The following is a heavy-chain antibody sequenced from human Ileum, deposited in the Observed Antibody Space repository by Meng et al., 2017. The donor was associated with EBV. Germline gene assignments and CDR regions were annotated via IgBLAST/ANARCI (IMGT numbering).Heavy chain of an antibody. J-gene: IGHJ4*02. CDR1: GGAHSSSNW. CDR2: IHHTEST. V-gene: IGHV4-4*02. D-gene: IGHD3-22*01. CDR3: ARESYSDSSGYYSLDY. Sequence: QRPRQGACAGLGKTSGTLSLTCAVAGGAHSSSNWWSWVRQAPGKGLEWIGEIHHTESTNYNPSLKSRVTISVDKSKNQFSLKLSSVAAADTAVYYCARESYSDSSGYYSLDYWGQGSLVTVSS.